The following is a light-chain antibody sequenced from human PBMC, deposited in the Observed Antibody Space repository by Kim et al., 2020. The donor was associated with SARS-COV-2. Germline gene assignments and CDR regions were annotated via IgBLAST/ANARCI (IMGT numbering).Light chain of an antibody. CDR2: GKN. J-gene: IGLJ2*01. CDR1: SLRSYY. Sequence: SSELTQDPAVSVALGQTVRITCQGYSLRSYYASWYQQKPGQAPVLVIYGKNNRPSGIPDRFSGSSSGNTASLTITGAQAEDEADYYCNSRDSSGNLLVFGGGTQLTVL. V-gene: IGLV3-19*01. CDR3: NSRDSSGNLLV.